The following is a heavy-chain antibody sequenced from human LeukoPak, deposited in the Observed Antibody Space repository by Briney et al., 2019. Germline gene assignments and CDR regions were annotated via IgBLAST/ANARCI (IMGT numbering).Heavy chain of an antibody. Sequence: PSGTLSLTCAVSGGSISSSNWWSWVRQPPGKGLEWIGEINHSGSTNYNPSLKSRVTISVDTSKNQFSLKLSSVTAADTAVYYCASRRLLFKARFDPWGQGTLVTVSS. J-gene: IGHJ5*02. CDR2: INHSGST. V-gene: IGHV4-4*02. CDR1: GGSISSSNW. CDR3: ASRRLLFKARFDP. D-gene: IGHD3-3*01.